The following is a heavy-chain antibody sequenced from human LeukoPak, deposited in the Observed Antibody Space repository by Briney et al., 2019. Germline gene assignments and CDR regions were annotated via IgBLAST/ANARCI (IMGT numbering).Heavy chain of an antibody. Sequence: GGSLRLSCAASGFTFSSYAMHWVRQAPGKGLEWVAVISYDGSNKYYADSVKGRFTISRDNSKNTLYLQMNSLRAEDTAVYYCAKEGSSSWYFLSMGEVGYWGQGTLVTVSS. D-gene: IGHD6-13*01. V-gene: IGHV3-30-3*01. CDR1: GFTFSSYA. J-gene: IGHJ4*02. CDR3: AKEGSSSWYFLSMGEVGY. CDR2: ISYDGSNK.